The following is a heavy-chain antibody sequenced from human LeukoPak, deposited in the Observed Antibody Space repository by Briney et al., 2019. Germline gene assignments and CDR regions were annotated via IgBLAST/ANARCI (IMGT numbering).Heavy chain of an antibody. CDR1: GFTISSNY. Sequence: PGGSLRLSCAASGFTISSNYMSWVRQAPGKGLEWVSVIYSGGSTYYADSVKGRFTISRDNSKNTLYLQMNNLRAEDTAVYYCARDNWQWLVPDAFDIWGQGTMVTVSS. V-gene: IGHV3-66*01. J-gene: IGHJ3*02. CDR3: ARDNWQWLVPDAFDI. D-gene: IGHD6-19*01. CDR2: IYSGGST.